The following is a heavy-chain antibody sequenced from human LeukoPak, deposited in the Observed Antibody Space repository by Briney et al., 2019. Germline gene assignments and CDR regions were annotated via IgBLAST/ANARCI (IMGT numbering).Heavy chain of an antibody. D-gene: IGHD1-14*01. CDR3: AKDPARNLYYFDY. Sequence: GGSLRLSCAASGFTFSSYGMHWVRQAPGKGLEWVAFIRYDGSNKYYADSVKGRFTISRDNSKNTLYLQMNSLRAEDTAVYYCAKDPARNLYYFDYWGQGTLVTVSS. CDR2: IRYDGSNK. CDR1: GFTFSSYG. J-gene: IGHJ4*02. V-gene: IGHV3-30*02.